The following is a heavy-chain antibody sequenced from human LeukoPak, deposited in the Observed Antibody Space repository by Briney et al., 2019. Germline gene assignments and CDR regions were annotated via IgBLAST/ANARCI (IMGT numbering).Heavy chain of an antibody. Sequence: SETLSLTCAVSGDSFTGCYWSWIRQPPGKGLEWIAYFFHTGDTNYNASLRSRVTISVDTSKNQFSLKLTSVTAADTAIYYCARQPYNNGAYYFDFWGQGTLVTVSS. CDR2: FFHTGDT. V-gene: IGHV4-59*08. J-gene: IGHJ4*02. D-gene: IGHD2-8*01. CDR1: GDSFTGCY. CDR3: ARQPYNNGAYYFDF.